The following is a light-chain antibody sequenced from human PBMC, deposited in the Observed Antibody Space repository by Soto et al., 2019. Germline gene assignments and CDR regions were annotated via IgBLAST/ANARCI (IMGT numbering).Light chain of an antibody. CDR1: NIGSKS. J-gene: IGLJ1*01. Sequence: SSVLTQPPSVSVAPGQTARITCGGSNIGSKSVHWYQQKPGQAPVLVVFDDSDRPSGIPERFSGSNSGNTATLTISRVEAGDEADYYCQVWDSSSDHREVFGTGTKVTVL. CDR3: QVWDSSSDHREV. CDR2: DDS. V-gene: IGLV3-21*02.